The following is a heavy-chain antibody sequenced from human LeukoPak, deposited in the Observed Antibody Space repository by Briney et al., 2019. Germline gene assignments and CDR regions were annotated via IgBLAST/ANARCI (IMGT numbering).Heavy chain of an antibody. J-gene: IGHJ4*02. Sequence: GGSLRLSCAASGFTFSSYAMTWVRQAPDKGLEWVSAISGSDGSTYYADSVKGRFTISRDDSQNTLHLQMNSLSAEDTAVYYCAKVETSGGANCYALDYWGQGTLVTVSS. CDR1: GFTFSSYA. CDR2: ISGSDGST. CDR3: AKVETSGGANCYALDY. D-gene: IGHD2-2*01. V-gene: IGHV3-23*01.